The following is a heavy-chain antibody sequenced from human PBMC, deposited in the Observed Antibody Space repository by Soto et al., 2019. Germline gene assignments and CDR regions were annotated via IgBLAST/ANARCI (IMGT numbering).Heavy chain of an antibody. Sequence: ASVKFSCKASGYTFTTYGITWVRQAPGQGLEWMGWISAYNGHTNSAQKLQDRVTMTTDTSTSTAYMDLRSLRSDDTAVYYCARGQGEYCSRGSCYANYYYNGMDVWGQGTTVTVSS. J-gene: IGHJ6*02. V-gene: IGHV1-18*01. D-gene: IGHD2-15*01. CDR3: ARGQGEYCSRGSCYANYYYNGMDV. CDR2: ISAYNGHT. CDR1: GYTFTTYG.